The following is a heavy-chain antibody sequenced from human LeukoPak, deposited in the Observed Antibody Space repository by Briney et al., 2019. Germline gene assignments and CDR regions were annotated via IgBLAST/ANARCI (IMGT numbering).Heavy chain of an antibody. J-gene: IGHJ6*02. D-gene: IGHD3-22*01. CDR1: GVSFSGYY. V-gene: IGHV3-23*01. CDR2: ISGSGGST. Sequence: HSSETLSLTCAVYGVSFSGYYWSWIRQAPGKGLEWVSAISGSGGSTYYADSVKGRFTISRDNSKNTLYLQMNSLRAEDTAVYYCAKEVTMIVVAPTSYYYYYGMDVWGQGTTVTVSS. CDR3: AKEVTMIVVAPTSYYYYYGMDV.